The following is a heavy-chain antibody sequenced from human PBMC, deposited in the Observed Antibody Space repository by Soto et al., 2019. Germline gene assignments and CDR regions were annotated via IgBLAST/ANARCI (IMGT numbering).Heavy chain of an antibody. CDR2: IWYDGSNK. Sequence: GGSLRLSCAASGFTFSSYGMHWVRQAPGKGLEWVAVIWYDGSNKYYADSVKGRFTISRDNSKNTLYLQMNSLRAEDTAVYYCARKIAVAASPDEDYYYYGMDVWGQGTTVTVSS. CDR1: GFTFSSYG. CDR3: ARKIAVAASPDEDYYYYGMDV. D-gene: IGHD6-19*01. V-gene: IGHV3-33*01. J-gene: IGHJ6*02.